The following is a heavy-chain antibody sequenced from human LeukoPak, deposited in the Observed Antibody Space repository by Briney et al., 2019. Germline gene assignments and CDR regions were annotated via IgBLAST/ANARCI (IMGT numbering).Heavy chain of an antibody. D-gene: IGHD2-21*01. CDR2: INHSGST. V-gene: IGHV4-34*01. Sequence: SETLSLTCAVYGGSFSGYYWSWIRQPPGKGLEWIGEINHSGSTNYNPSLKSRVTISVDTSKNQFSLKLSSVTAADTAVYYCARLWGFRLAFFDYWGQGTLVTVSS. CDR1: GGSFSGYY. CDR3: ARLWGFRLAFFDY. J-gene: IGHJ4*02.